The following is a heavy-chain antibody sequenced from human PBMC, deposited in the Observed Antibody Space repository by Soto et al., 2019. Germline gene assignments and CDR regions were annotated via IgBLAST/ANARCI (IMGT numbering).Heavy chain of an antibody. CDR3: ARRSQYSSSPADAFDI. D-gene: IGHD6-6*01. CDR2: IYYSGST. V-gene: IGHV4-39*01. Sequence: SETLSLTCTVSGGSISSSSYYWGWIRQPPGKGLEWIGSIYYSGSTYYNPSLKSRVTISVDTSKNQFSLKLSSVTAADTAVYYCARRSQYSSSPADAFDIWGQGTMVTVSS. J-gene: IGHJ3*02. CDR1: GGSISSSSYY.